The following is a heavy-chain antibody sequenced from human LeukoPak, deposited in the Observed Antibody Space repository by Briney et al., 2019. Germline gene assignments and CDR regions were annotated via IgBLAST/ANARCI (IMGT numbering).Heavy chain of an antibody. D-gene: IGHD6-13*01. CDR3: ARWSAALPKMFDP. Sequence: SETLSLTCAVYEGSFSAYYWSWIRQPPGKGLEWIGEINHSGTTTYNPSLKSRVTISVDTSKNQFSLRLTSVTAADTAVYYCARWSAALPKMFDPWGQGTLVTVSS. CDR1: EGSFSAYY. V-gene: IGHV4-34*01. CDR2: INHSGTT. J-gene: IGHJ5*02.